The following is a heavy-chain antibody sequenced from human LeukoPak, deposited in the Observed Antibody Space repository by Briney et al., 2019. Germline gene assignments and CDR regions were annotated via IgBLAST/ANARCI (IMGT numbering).Heavy chain of an antibody. Sequence: ASVKVSFTASGGTFSSYAISWVRQAPGQGLEWMGGIIPIFGTANYAQKFQGRVTITADESTSTAYMELSSLRSEDTAVYYCARDLGYSGYVGFDYWGQGTLVTVSS. D-gene: IGHD5-12*01. V-gene: IGHV1-69*13. J-gene: IGHJ4*02. CDR1: GGTFSSYA. CDR3: ARDLGYSGYVGFDY. CDR2: IIPIFGTA.